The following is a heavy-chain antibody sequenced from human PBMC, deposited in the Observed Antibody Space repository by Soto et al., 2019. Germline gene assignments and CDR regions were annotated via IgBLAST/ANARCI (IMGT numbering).Heavy chain of an antibody. Sequence: QVQLVQSGAEVKKPGASVKVSCKASGYTFTGYYMHWVRQAPGQGLEWMGWINPNSGGTNYAQKFQGWVTMTRDTSIRTAYMELSRLRYGDTAVYYCARGGATSFGVVHYYYYGMDVWGQGTTVTVSS. CDR3: ARGGATSFGVVHYYYYGMDV. D-gene: IGHD3-3*01. CDR1: GYTFTGYY. V-gene: IGHV1-2*04. CDR2: INPNSGGT. J-gene: IGHJ6*02.